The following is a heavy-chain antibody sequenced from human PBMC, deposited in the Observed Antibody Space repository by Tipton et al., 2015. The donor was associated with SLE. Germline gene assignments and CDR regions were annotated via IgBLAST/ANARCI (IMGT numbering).Heavy chain of an antibody. J-gene: IGHJ4*02. CDR2: IYGDATGP. V-gene: IGHV3-23*03. Sequence: SLRLSCTASGFTFSSYAMSWVRQAPGKGLEWVSVIYGDATGPYYADSVKGRFTISRDNSKGTLYLQMRSLRAEDTAVYYCAKAFAARSSFSFDFWGQGPPVTVSS. CDR1: GFTFSSYA. D-gene: IGHD6-6*01. CDR3: AKAFAARSSFSFDF.